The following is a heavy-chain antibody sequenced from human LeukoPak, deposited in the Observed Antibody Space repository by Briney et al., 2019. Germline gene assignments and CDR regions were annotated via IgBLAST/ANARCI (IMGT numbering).Heavy chain of an antibody. CDR2: IRESGGST. D-gene: IGHD6-13*01. Sequence: GGSLRLSCAASGFTFSNYAMSWVRQAPGKGLEWVSAIRESGGSTHYADSVKGRFTISRDNSKNTLYLQMNSLRAEDTAVYYCAKTKPYSTTWYGGIDWGQGALVTVSS. CDR3: AKTKPYSTTWYGGID. V-gene: IGHV3-23*01. J-gene: IGHJ4*02. CDR1: GFTFSNYA.